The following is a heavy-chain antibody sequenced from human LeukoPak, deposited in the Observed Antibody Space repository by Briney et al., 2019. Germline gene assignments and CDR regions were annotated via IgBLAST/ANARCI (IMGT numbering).Heavy chain of an antibody. CDR2: ISSSGSTI. D-gene: IGHD3-10*01. J-gene: IGHJ4*02. Sequence: KPGGSLRLSCAASGFTFSDYYMSWIRQAPGEGLEWVSYISSSGSTIYYADSVKGRFTISRDNAKNSLYLQMNSLRAEDTAVYYCARDPLRGVRGGYYFDYWGQGTLVTVSS. V-gene: IGHV3-11*01. CDR3: ARDPLRGVRGGYYFDY. CDR1: GFTFSDYY.